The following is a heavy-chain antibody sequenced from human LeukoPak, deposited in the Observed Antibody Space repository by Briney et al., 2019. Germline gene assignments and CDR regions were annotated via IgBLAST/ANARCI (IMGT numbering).Heavy chain of an antibody. J-gene: IGHJ3*02. Sequence: PGGSLRLSCAASGFTFSSYGMHWVRQAPGKGLEWVSYISSSSSTIYYADSVKGRFTISRDNAKNSLYLQMNSLRAEDTAVYYCARVVHLNAFDIWGQGTMVTVSS. CDR3: ARVVHLNAFDI. V-gene: IGHV3-48*01. CDR2: ISSSSSTI. CDR1: GFTFSSYG.